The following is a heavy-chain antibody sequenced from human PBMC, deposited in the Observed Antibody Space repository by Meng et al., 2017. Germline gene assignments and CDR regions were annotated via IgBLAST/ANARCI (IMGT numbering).Heavy chain of an antibody. D-gene: IGHD3-22*01. V-gene: IGHV3-48*03. Sequence: GESLKISCAASGFTFSSYEMNWVRQAPGKGLEWVSYISSSGSTIYYADSVKGRFTISRDNAKNSLYLQMNSLRAEDTAVYYCARGGTYYYDSSGTDAFDIWGQGTMVTVSS. J-gene: IGHJ3*02. CDR2: ISSSGSTI. CDR1: GFTFSSYE. CDR3: ARGGTYYYDSSGTDAFDI.